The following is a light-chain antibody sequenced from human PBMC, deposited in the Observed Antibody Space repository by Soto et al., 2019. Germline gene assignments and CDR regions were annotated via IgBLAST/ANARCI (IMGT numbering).Light chain of an antibody. V-gene: IGKV1-12*01. CDR3: QQGSTFPT. J-gene: IGKJ1*01. CDR1: QGIGSW. Sequence: DIQMTQYPSFVSASVGDRVSITCRASQGIGSWLAWYQQKPGTAPKLLIYSVSSLQSGVPSRFSGSGSGTDFTLTISSLQPEDFATYYCQQGSTFPTFGQGTKVDIK. CDR2: SVS.